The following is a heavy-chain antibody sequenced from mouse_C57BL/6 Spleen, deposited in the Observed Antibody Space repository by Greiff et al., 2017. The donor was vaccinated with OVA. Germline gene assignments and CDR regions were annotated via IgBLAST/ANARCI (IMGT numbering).Heavy chain of an antibody. J-gene: IGHJ4*01. CDR1: GYTFTSYW. D-gene: IGHD2-1*01. CDR3: ASYGNYEGVDY. CDR2: IDPSGSYT. V-gene: IGHV1-50*01. Sequence: QVQLQQPGAELVKPGASVKLSCKASGYTFTSYWMQWVKQRPGQGLEWIGEIDPSGSYTNYNQKFKGMGTLTVDTSSSTAYMHLSSLTSEDSAVYYCASYGNYEGVDYWGQGTSVTVSA.